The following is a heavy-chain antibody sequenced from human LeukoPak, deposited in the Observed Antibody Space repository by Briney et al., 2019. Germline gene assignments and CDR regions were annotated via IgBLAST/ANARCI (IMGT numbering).Heavy chain of an antibody. D-gene: IGHD3-10*01. CDR1: GYTFTSYY. CDR2: SNPKNGDT. J-gene: IGHJ5*02. Sequence: ASVKVSCKASGYTFTSYYIHWVRQAPGQGLEWMGWSNPKNGDTNYALKSQGRVTMTRDTSINTAYTELSRVRSDDTAVYYCARKHYDSGSYGPWGQGTLVTVSS. CDR3: ARKHYDSGSYGP. V-gene: IGHV1-2*02.